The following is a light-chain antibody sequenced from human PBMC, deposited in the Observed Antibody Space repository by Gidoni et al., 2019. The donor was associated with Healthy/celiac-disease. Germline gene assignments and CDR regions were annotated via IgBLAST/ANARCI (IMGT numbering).Light chain of an antibody. CDR3: QQYGSSPRT. Sequence: IVLPQSPGTLSLSPGERATLSCRASQSVSSSYLAWYQQKPGKAPRLLIYGASSRATGIPDRFSGSGSGTDFTLTISRLEPEDFAVYYCQQYGSSPRTFGQGTKVEIK. CDR2: GAS. CDR1: QSVSSSY. V-gene: IGKV3-20*01. J-gene: IGKJ1*01.